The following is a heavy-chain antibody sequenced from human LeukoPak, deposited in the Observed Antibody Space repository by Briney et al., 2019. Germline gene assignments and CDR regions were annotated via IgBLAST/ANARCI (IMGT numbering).Heavy chain of an antibody. D-gene: IGHD6-19*01. CDR3: SPLGSGVDY. J-gene: IGHJ4*02. CDR2: ISGSADST. CDR1: GFTFSSYA. V-gene: IGHV3-23*01. Sequence: GGSLRLSCAASGFTFSSYAMSWVRQAPGKGLEWVSAISGSADSTYYADSVKGRFTISRDNSKNTLYLEINSLRAEDTAVYYCSPLGSGVDYWGQGTLVTVTS.